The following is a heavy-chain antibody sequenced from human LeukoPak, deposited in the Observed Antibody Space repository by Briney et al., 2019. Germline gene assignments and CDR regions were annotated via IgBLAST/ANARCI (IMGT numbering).Heavy chain of an antibody. CDR3: ARYRSVSGYYYVMDV. D-gene: IGHD3-10*01. CDR2: SYYSGST. V-gene: IGHV4-30-4*01. Sequence: PSETLSLTCTVSGGSISSGDYYWSWIRQPPGEGLEWIGYSYYSGSTYYNPSLKSRVTISVDTSKNQFSLKLSSVTAADTAVYYCARYRSVSGYYYVMDVWGKGTTVTVSS. CDR1: GGSISSGDYY. J-gene: IGHJ6*04.